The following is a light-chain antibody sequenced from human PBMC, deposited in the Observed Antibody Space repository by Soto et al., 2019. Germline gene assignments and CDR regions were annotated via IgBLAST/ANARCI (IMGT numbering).Light chain of an antibody. J-gene: IGLJ1*01. CDR3: SSYTSSSTLEV. Sequence: QSVLTQPASVSGSPGQSITISCTGTSSDVGGYNYVSWYQQHPGKAPKLIIYDVTNRPSGVSNRFSGSKSGNTASLTISGLQAEDEADYYCSSYTSSSTLEVFGTGTKLTV. CDR1: SSDVGGYNY. V-gene: IGLV2-14*01. CDR2: DVT.